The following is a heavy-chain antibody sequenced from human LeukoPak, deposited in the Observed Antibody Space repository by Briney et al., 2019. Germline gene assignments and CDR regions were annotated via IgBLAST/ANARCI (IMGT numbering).Heavy chain of an antibody. D-gene: IGHD5-18*01. CDR3: ARGGVGGYSYGYDFDY. CDR2: IYYSGST. V-gene: IGHV4-59*01. CDR1: GGSISSYY. Sequence: SETLSLTCTVSGGSISSYYWSWIRQSPGKGLEWIGYIYYSGSTNYNPSLKSRVTISVDTSKNQFSLKLSSVTAADTAVYYCARGGVGGYSYGYDFDYWGQGTLVTVSS. J-gene: IGHJ4*02.